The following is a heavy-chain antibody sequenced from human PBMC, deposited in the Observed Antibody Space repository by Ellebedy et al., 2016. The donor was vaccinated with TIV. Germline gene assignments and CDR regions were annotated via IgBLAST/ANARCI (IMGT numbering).Heavy chain of an antibody. D-gene: IGHD3-3*01. V-gene: IGHV3-33*08. CDR3: ARDIRVVEHYDFRRILRYFDL. CDR1: GFTFSSYG. Sequence: GESLKISCAASGFTFSSYGMHWVRQAPGKGLEWVAVIWYDGSNKYYADSVKGRFTISRDNSKNTLYLQMNSLRAEDTAVYYCARDIRVVEHYDFRRILRYFDLWGRGTLVTVSS. J-gene: IGHJ2*01. CDR2: IWYDGSNK.